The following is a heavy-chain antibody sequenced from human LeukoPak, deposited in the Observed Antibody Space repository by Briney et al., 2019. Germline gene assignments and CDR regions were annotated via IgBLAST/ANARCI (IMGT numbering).Heavy chain of an antibody. CDR3: ARHYLSDGILSTFDP. D-gene: IGHD2-2*01. Sequence: PSETLSLTCTVSGGSIRSSPYYWGWIRQPPGKELEWIGTIYYRGSTCSNPSLNSRVTISLDTSKNQFSLRLRSVTAADTALYYCARHYLSDGILSTFDPWGQGTLVTVSS. CDR2: IYYRGST. V-gene: IGHV4-39*01. CDR1: GGSIRSSPYY. J-gene: IGHJ5*02.